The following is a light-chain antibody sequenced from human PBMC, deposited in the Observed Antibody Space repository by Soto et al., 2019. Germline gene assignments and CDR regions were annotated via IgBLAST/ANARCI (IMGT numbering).Light chain of an antibody. J-gene: IGLJ2*01. V-gene: IGLV1-47*01. CDR2: SNN. CDR3: AAWDDSLLSVV. Sequence: QSVLTQPPSASGTPGQRVTISCSGSSSNIGRNYVCWYHQLPGAAPRLLMYSNNQRPSGVPDRFSGSKSDTSASLSISGLRSEDEADYYCAAWDDSLLSVVFGGGTKLTVL. CDR1: SSNIGRNY.